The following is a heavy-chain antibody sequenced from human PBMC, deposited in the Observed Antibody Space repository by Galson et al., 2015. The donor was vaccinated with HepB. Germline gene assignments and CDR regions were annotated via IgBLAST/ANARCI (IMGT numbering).Heavy chain of an antibody. CDR2: ISSNGGST. CDR1: GFTFSSYA. Sequence: SLRLSCAASGFTFSSYAMHWVRQAPGKGLEYVSAISSNGGSTYYADSVKGRFTISRDNSKNTPYLQMSSLRAEDTAVYYCVKDLITMVRGVKDNWFDPWGQGTLVTVSS. V-gene: IGHV3-64D*06. J-gene: IGHJ5*02. D-gene: IGHD3-10*01. CDR3: VKDLITMVRGVKDNWFDP.